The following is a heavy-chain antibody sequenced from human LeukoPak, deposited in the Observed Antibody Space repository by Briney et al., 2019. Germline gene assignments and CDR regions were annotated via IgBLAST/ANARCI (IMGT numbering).Heavy chain of an antibody. CDR2: ISGSGGST. V-gene: IGHV3-23*01. CDR1: GFTFSSYA. Sequence: GGSLRLSCAASGFTFSSYAMSWVRQAPGKGLEWVSAISGSGGSTYYVDSVKGRFTISRDNSKNTLYLQMNSLRAEDTAVYYCAKDYLDKLGGTYFDYWGQGTLVTVSS. CDR3: AKDYLDKLGGTYFDY. D-gene: IGHD1-7*01. J-gene: IGHJ4*02.